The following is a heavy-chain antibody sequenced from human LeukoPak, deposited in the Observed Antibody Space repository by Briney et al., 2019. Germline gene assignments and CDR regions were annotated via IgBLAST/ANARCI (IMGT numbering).Heavy chain of an antibody. CDR1: GDSVSSNSAP. D-gene: IGHD4/OR15-4a*01. J-gene: IGHJ6*02. Sequence: SQTLSLTCAISGDSVSSNSAPWNWIRQSPSRGLEWLGRSYYSSKWYNDYAVSVKSRITINPGTSKNQFSLQLNSVTPEDTAVYYCARMRMGASYYYYYGMDVWGQGTTVTVSS. CDR2: SYYSSKWYN. CDR3: ARMRMGASYYYYYGMDV. V-gene: IGHV6-1*01.